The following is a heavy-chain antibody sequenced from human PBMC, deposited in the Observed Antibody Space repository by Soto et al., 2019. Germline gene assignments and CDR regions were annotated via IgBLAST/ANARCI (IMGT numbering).Heavy chain of an antibody. CDR3: ARDVNYKYYYDSSGHAFDI. J-gene: IGHJ3*02. V-gene: IGHV4-31*01. D-gene: IGHD3-22*01. CDR1: GGSISSGGYY. Sequence: TLSLTCTVSGGSISSGGYYWSWIRQHPGKGLEWIGYIYYSGSTYYNPSLKSLVTISVDTSKNQFSLKLSSVTAADTAVYCCARDVNYKYYYDSSGHAFDIWGQGTMVTVSS. CDR2: IYYSGST.